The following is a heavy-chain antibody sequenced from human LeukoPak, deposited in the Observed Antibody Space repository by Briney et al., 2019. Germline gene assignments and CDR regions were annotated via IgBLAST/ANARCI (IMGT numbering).Heavy chain of an antibody. J-gene: IGHJ4*02. CDR1: GYTFTGYY. V-gene: IGHV1-2*06. CDR3: ARDYSRAWYSH. CDR2: INPNSVGT. Sequence: ASVKASCKASGYTFTGYYLHWVRPGPGQGLEWMGQINPNSVGTNSAQKFQGRVTMTRETSISTAYMELSRLRSDDTAIYYCARDYSRAWYSHWGQGTLVTVSS. D-gene: IGHD6-19*01.